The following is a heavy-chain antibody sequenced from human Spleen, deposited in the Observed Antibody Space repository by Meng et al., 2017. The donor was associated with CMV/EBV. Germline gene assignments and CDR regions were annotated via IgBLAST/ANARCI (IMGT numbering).Heavy chain of an antibody. CDR1: GFTFDDYA. J-gene: IGHJ4*02. Sequence: GGSLRLSCAASGFTFDDYAMHWIRQAPGKGLEWVSGISWNSARIAYADSVQGQFTISRDNAKNSLYLQMNSLRPEDTAFYYCVKDTGVLVPAPHRGFDYWGQGTLVTVSS. CDR3: VKDTGVLVPAPHRGFDY. D-gene: IGHD2-2*01. CDR2: ISWNSARI. V-gene: IGHV3-9*01.